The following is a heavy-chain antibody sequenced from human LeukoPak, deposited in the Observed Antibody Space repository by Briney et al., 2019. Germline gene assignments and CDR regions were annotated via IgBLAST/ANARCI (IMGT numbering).Heavy chain of an antibody. V-gene: IGHV3-11*04. CDR2: ISSSGSTI. D-gene: IGHD2-2*01. Sequence: GGSLRLSCAASGFTFSDYYMSWIRQAPGKGLEWVSYISSSGSTIYYADSVKGRFTISGDNAKNSLYLQMNSLRAEDTSVYYCARADDVVVVPAAAFDCWGQGTLVTVSS. CDR1: GFTFSDYY. J-gene: IGHJ4*02. CDR3: ARADDVVVVPAAAFDC.